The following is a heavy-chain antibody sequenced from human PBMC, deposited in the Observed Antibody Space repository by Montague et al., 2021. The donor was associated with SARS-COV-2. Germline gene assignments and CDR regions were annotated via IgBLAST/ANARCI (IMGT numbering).Heavy chain of an antibody. CDR1: GGSITSENW. CDR2: THQWGGT. D-gene: IGHD6-19*01. J-gene: IGHJ4*02. Sequence: SETLSLTCAVSGGSITSENWWSWVRQPPGKGLEWIAETHQWGGTNYNPSLRSRVTILLDNSKNQFSLMLTSVTAADTAMYYCASHTVWQWLCTWGQGTLVSVSS. V-gene: IGHV4-4*02. CDR3: ASHTVWQWLCT.